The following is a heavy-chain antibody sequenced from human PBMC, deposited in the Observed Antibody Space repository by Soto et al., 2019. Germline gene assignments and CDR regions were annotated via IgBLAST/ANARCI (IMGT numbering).Heavy chain of an antibody. D-gene: IGHD5-12*01. V-gene: IGHV3-48*03. Sequence: VQLVESGGGLVQPGGSLRLSCAASGFTFSDFEMAWVRQAPGKGLEWISYTSSSGSRIYYADSVKGRFTISRDNAKNSLYLQVNSLRVEDTAVYYWARVPGLRPLRLDYWGQGALVTVS. CDR3: ARVPGLRPLRLDY. CDR1: GFTFSDFE. CDR2: TSSSGSRI. J-gene: IGHJ4*02.